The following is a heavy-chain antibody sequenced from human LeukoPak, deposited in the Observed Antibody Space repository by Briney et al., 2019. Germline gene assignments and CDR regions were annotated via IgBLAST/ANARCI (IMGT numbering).Heavy chain of an antibody. CDR3: AKDPVGATPFDY. V-gene: IGHV3-23*01. J-gene: IGHJ4*02. Sequence: GGSLRLSCATSGFTFSNYGMSWVCQAPGKGLEWVSAISDSGGDTYYADSVKGRFTISRDNSKNTLFLQMYSLRAEDTAVYYCAKDPVGATPFDYWGQGSLVTVSS. CDR2: ISDSGGDT. D-gene: IGHD1-26*01. CDR1: GFTFSNYG.